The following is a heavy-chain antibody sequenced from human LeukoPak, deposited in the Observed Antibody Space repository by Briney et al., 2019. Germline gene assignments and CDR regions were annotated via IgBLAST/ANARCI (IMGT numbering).Heavy chain of an antibody. CDR2: MNPNSGNT. CDR1: GYTFTSYD. D-gene: IGHD3-16*02. Sequence: GASVKVSCKASGYTFTSYDINWVRQATGQGLEWMGWMNPNSGNTGYAQKFQGRVTITRNTSISTAYMELSSLRSEDTAVYYCARGHSPYYDYVWGSYRYVYYYYYMDVWGKGTTVTVSS. CDR3: ARGHSPYYDYVWGSYRYVYYYYYMDV. V-gene: IGHV1-8*03. J-gene: IGHJ6*03.